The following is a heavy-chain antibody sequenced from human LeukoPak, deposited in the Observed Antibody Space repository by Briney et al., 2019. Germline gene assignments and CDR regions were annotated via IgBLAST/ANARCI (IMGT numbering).Heavy chain of an antibody. CDR3: ARDLGYCTNGVCHTRFDY. V-gene: IGHV1-18*01. J-gene: IGHJ4*02. Sequence: ASVKVSCKASGYTFTTYGISWVRQAPGQGLQWMGWISAYNGNTNYAQKLQDRVTMTTDTSTSTAYMELRSLRSDDTAVYYCARDLGYCTNGVCHTRFDYWGQGTLVAVSS. D-gene: IGHD2-8*01. CDR2: ISAYNGNT. CDR1: GYTFTTYG.